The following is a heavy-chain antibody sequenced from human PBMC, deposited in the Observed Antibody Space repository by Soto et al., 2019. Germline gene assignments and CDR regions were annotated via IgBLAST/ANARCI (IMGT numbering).Heavy chain of an antibody. CDR3: ARGHIGSTIFGVVIDY. J-gene: IGHJ4*02. Sequence: ASVKVSCKASGYTFTSYDLNWVRQATRQGLEWMGWMNPNSGNTGYAQKFQGRVTMTRNTSISTAYMELSSLRSEDTAVYYCARGHIGSTIFGVVIDYWGQGSLVTVSS. CDR2: MNPNSGNT. V-gene: IGHV1-8*02. D-gene: IGHD3-3*01. CDR1: GYTFTSYD.